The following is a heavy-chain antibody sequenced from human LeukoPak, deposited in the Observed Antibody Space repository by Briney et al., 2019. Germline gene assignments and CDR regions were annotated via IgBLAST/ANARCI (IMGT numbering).Heavy chain of an antibody. CDR3: ARGGYDSPFDY. Sequence: SETLSLTCAAYGGSFSGYYWSWIRQPPGKGLEWIGEINHSGSTNYNPSLKSRVTISVDTSKNQFSLKLSSVTAADTAVYYCARGGYDSPFDYWGQGTLVTVSS. CDR2: INHSGST. V-gene: IGHV4-34*01. D-gene: IGHD5-12*01. J-gene: IGHJ4*02. CDR1: GGSFSGYY.